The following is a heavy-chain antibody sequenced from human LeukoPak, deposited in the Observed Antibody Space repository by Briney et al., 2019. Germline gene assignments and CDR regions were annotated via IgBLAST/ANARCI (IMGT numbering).Heavy chain of an antibody. CDR2: FYTSGST. D-gene: IGHD1-7*01. CDR3: ARHWVGTSTTYYYYRMDV. J-gene: IGHJ6*02. V-gene: IGHV4-4*07. CDR1: GGSIYSIY. Sequence: SETLSLTCTVSGGSIYSIYWTWIRQPAGKGLEWIGRFYTSGSTNYNPSLKSRVTMSVDTSKNQFSLKLNSVTAADTAVYYCARHWVGTSTTYYYYRMDVWGQGTTVTVSS.